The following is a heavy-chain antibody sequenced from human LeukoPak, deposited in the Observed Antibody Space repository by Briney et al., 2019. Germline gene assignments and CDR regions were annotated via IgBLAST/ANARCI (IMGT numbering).Heavy chain of an antibody. CDR3: ARVGRVGSSSWYSGRPEEEYYYYYMDV. V-gene: IGHV1-69*05. CDR1: GGTFSSYA. D-gene: IGHD6-13*01. CDR2: IIPIFGTA. Sequence: GSSVKVSCKASGGTFSSYAISWVRQAPGQGLEWTGGIIPIFGTANYAQKFQGRVTITTDESTSTAYMELSSLRSEDTAVYYCARVGRVGSSSWYSGRPEEEYYYYYMDVWGKGTTVTVSS. J-gene: IGHJ6*03.